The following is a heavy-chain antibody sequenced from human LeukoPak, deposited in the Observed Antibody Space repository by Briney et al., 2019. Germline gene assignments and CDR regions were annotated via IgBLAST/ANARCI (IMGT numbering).Heavy chain of an antibody. CDR3: AKVGGRGCSSTSCHDY. CDR2: ISYDGSNK. V-gene: IGHV3-30*04. J-gene: IGHJ4*02. CDR1: GFTFSSYA. Sequence: HPGRSLRLSCAASGFTFSSYAMHWLRQAPGKGLEGVAVISYDGSNKYYADSVKGRFTISRDNSKNTLYLQMNSLRAEDTAVYYCAKVGGRGCSSTSCHDYWGQGTLVTVSS. D-gene: IGHD2-2*01.